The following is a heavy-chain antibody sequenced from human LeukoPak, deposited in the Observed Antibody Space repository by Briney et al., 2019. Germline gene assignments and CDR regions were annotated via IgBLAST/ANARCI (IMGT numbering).Heavy chain of an antibody. Sequence: PGGSLRLSCAASGFTFSSYSMNWVRQAPGKGLEWVSSISSSSSYIYYADLVKGRFTISRDNAKDSLYLQMNSLRAEDTAVYYCARDSSLWELPDYWGQGTLVTVSS. V-gene: IGHV3-21*01. CDR2: ISSSSSYI. J-gene: IGHJ4*02. CDR1: GFTFSSYS. D-gene: IGHD1-26*01. CDR3: ARDSSLWELPDY.